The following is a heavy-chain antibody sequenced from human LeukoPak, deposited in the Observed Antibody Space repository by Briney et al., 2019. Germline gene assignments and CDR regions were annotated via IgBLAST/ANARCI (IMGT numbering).Heavy chain of an antibody. V-gene: IGHV4-38-2*02. CDR3: ARLMTNYDNSRWWYFDL. D-gene: IGHD3-22*01. Sequence: SETLSLTCTVSGYSLSSGYYWGWIRQPPGKGLEWIGSIYHSGSTYYNPSLKSRVTISVDTSKAQFSLRLSSVVAADTAVYYCARLMTNYDNSRWWYFDLWGRGSLVTVSS. CDR2: IYHSGST. CDR1: GYSLSSGYY. J-gene: IGHJ2*01.